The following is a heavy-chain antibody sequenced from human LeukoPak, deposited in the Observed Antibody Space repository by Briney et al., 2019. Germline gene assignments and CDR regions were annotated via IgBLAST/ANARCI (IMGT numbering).Heavy chain of an antibody. Sequence: GGSLRLSCAASVFTFSINGMHWVRQSPGKGLEWVAFIWYDGSNKYYADSVKGRFVISRDNSKNTLYLQMYSLRAEDTALYYCVRDPGGWSFDYWGQGTLVTVSS. J-gene: IGHJ4*02. D-gene: IGHD1-14*01. CDR1: VFTFSING. CDR2: IWYDGSNK. V-gene: IGHV3-30*02. CDR3: VRDPGGWSFDY.